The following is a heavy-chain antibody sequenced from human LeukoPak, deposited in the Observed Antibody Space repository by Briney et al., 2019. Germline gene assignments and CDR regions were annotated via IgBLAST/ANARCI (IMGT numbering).Heavy chain of an antibody. D-gene: IGHD2-15*01. V-gene: IGHV1-2*02. CDR1: GYTFTSYG. J-gene: IGHJ4*02. CDR3: ARSNGCSGGSCYMYYFDY. CDR2: INPNSGGT. Sequence: ASVKVSCKASGYTFTSYGISWVRQAPGQGLEWMGWINPNSGGTNYAQKFQGRVTMTRDTSISTAYMELSRLRSDDTAVYYCARSNGCSGGSCYMYYFDYWGQGTLVTVSS.